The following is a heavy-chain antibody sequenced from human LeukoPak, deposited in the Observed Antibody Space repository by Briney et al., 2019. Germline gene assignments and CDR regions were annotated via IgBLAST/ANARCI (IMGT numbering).Heavy chain of an antibody. V-gene: IGHV4-38-2*02. J-gene: IGHJ4*02. CDR1: GYSISSGYY. D-gene: IGHD6-19*01. CDR3: AREDSSGLDY. Sequence: PSETLSLTCAVSGYSISSGYYWGWIRQPPGKGLEWIGSIYHSGSTYYNPSLKSRVTISVDTSKNQFSLKLSSVTAADTAVYYCAREDSSGLDYWGQGTLVTVPS. CDR2: IYHSGST.